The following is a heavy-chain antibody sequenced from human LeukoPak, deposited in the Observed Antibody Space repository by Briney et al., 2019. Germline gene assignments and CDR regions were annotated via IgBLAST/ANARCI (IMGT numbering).Heavy chain of an antibody. V-gene: IGHV1-2*02. CDR2: ISPNSGGT. CDR3: ARTRRSGSLNGLRGFDP. Sequence: AASVKVSCKASGYTFTGYYMHWVRQAPGQGLEWMGWISPNSGGTNYAQKFQGRVTMTRDTSISTAYMELSRLRSDDTAVYYCARTRRSGSLNGLRGFDPWGQGTLVTVSS. J-gene: IGHJ5*02. D-gene: IGHD3-10*01. CDR1: GYTFTGYY.